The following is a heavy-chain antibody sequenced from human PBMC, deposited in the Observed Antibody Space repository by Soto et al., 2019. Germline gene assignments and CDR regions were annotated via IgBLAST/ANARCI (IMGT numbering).Heavy chain of an antibody. Sequence: EVQLLESGGGFVQPGGSLRLSCAAFGFRFSDFAMTWVRQAPGRGLEWVSPITGTASSTYYADSVKGRFTISRDNSKNTLYLQINSLRAEDTAIYYCAKGAEGYVVSSLDSWGQGTLVTVSS. D-gene: IGHD5-12*01. CDR3: AKGAEGYVVSSLDS. V-gene: IGHV3-23*01. CDR2: ITGTASST. CDR1: GFRFSDFA. J-gene: IGHJ4*02.